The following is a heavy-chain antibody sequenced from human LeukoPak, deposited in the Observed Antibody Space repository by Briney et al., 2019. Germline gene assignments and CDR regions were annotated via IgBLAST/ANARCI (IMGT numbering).Heavy chain of an antibody. Sequence: AGGSLTLSCVVSGFTFSNCWMSWVRQAPGKGLEWVANIKEDGSIKSYVDSVKGRFTISRDNAKNSLSLQMNSLRAEDTAVYYCARVGNWNDRGDYWGQGTLVTVSS. CDR1: GFTFSNCW. D-gene: IGHD1-1*01. CDR3: ARVGNWNDRGDY. CDR2: IKEDGSIK. V-gene: IGHV3-7*01. J-gene: IGHJ4*02.